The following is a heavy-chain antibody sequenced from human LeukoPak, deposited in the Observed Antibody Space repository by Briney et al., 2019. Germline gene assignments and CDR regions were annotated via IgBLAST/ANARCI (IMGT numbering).Heavy chain of an antibody. J-gene: IGHJ4*02. CDR1: GYTFTSHG. D-gene: IGHD6-19*01. Sequence: ASVKVSCKASGYTFTSHGISWVRQAPGQGLEWMGWISAYNSNTNYAQKLQGRVIMTTGTSTSTAYIELRSLRSDDTAVYYCARIAVTAYYFDYWGQGTLVTVSS. CDR2: ISAYNSNT. CDR3: ARIAVTAYYFDY. V-gene: IGHV1-18*04.